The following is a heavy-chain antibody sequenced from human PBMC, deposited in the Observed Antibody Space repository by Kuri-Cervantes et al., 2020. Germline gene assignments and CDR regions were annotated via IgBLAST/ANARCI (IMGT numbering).Heavy chain of an antibody. V-gene: IGHV3-48*01. D-gene: IGHD2-21*01. J-gene: IGHJ3*01. CDR2: ISSSSRTT. CDR3: GKEGDRGPD. CDR1: GFSFSRYS. Sequence: GGSLRLSCAGSGFSFSRYSMNWVRQAPGKGLEWLSYISSSSRTTYYADSVEGRFTVSRDNDKNSLYLQMNSLRVEDTAVYYYGKEGDRGPDWGQGTMVTVSS.